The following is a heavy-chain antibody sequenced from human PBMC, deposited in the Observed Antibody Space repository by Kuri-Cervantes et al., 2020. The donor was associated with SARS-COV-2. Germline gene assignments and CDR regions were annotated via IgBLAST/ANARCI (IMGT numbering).Heavy chain of an antibody. CDR2: IKQDGSEK. J-gene: IGHJ6*02. V-gene: IGHV3-7*01. D-gene: IGHD4-17*01. CDR3: ARGAKTDYGEKGAYGMDV. Sequence: GESLKISCAASGFTFSSYWMSWVRQAPGKGLEWVANIKQDGSEKYYVDSVKGRFTISRDNAKNSLYLQMNSLRAEDTAVYYCARGAKTDYGEKGAYGMDVWGQGTTVTVSS. CDR1: GFTFSSYW.